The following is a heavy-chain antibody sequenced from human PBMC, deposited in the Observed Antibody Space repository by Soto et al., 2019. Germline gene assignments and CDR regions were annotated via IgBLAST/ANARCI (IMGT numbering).Heavy chain of an antibody. CDR2: ISYDGSNK. CDR1: GFTFSSYA. V-gene: IGHV3-30-3*01. CDR3: ARDLMEWLTDQLGFDY. D-gene: IGHD3-3*01. J-gene: IGHJ4*02. Sequence: PGGSLRLSCAASGFTFSSYAMHWVRQAPGKGLEWVAVISYDGSNKYYADSVKGRFTISRDNSKNTLYLQMNSLRAEDTAVYYCARDLMEWLTDQLGFDYWGQGTLVTVSS.